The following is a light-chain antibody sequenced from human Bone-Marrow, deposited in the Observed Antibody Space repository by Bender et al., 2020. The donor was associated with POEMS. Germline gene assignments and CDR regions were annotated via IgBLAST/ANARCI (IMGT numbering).Light chain of an antibody. CDR3: QAWGDSTVV. CDR2: QDT. CDR1: ALTDQF. Sequence: SNELTQPPSVSVSPGQTARITCSGDALTDQFAYWYQQKPGQSPVLVIYQDTKRPSGIPERFSGSNSGNTATLTISGTQALDEADYYCQAWGDSTVVFGGGTKMTVL. J-gene: IGLJ2*01. V-gene: IGLV3-1*01.